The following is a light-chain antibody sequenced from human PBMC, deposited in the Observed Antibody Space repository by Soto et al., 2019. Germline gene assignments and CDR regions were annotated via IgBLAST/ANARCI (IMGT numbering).Light chain of an antibody. CDR1: SSNIGNRD. CDR3: ETWDSSLNARV. J-gene: IGLJ3*02. CDR2: DNN. V-gene: IGLV1-51*01. Sequence: QSVLTQPPSVSAAPGQTVTISCSGSSSNIGNRDVSWYQQLPGKAPKLLLFDNNQRPSGIPDRVSGSTSGTSATLGITGLQTGDEADYYCETWDSSLNARVFGGGTKLTVL.